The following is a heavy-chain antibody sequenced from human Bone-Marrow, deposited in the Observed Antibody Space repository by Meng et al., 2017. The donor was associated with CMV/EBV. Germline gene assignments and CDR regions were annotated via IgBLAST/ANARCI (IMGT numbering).Heavy chain of an antibody. V-gene: IGHV1-18*01. CDR3: ARNEDTPQHYYYYGMDV. J-gene: IGHJ6*02. D-gene: IGHD2-15*01. Sequence: ASVKVSCKDSGYTFTSHGISWVRQAPGQGLEWIGWISAYHGNTNYAQKLQGRVTMTTDTSTSTAYMELRSLRSDDTSVYYCARNEDTPQHYYYYGMDVWGQGTTVTVSS. CDR2: ISAYHGNT. CDR1: GYTFTSHG.